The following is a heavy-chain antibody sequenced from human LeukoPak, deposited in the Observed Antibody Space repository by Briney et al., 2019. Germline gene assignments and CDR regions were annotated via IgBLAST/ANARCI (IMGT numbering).Heavy chain of an antibody. J-gene: IGHJ4*02. CDR1: GGSISSYY. D-gene: IGHD6-19*01. V-gene: IGHV4-59*08. CDR3: ARAVSGRFDY. Sequence: SETLSLTCTVSGGSISSYYWSWIRQPPGKGLEWTGYIYYSGGTNYNPSLKSRVTISVDTSKNQFSLKLSSVTAADTAIYYCARAVSGRFDYWGQGTLVTVSS. CDR2: IYYSGGT.